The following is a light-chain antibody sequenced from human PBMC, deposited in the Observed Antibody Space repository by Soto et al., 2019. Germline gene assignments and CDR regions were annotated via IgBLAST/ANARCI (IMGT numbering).Light chain of an antibody. CDR3: QHTFNSPPWT. V-gene: IGKV1-39*01. J-gene: IGKJ1*01. CDR2: GAS. Sequence: DIHMTQSPSSLSASVGDTVTITCRASQNIDMYLKWYQQKPGKAPRVLISGASNLQSGVPSRFSGSGSGTDFTLTISSLQAEDFASYFCQHTFNSPPWTFGQGTKVVVK. CDR1: QNIDMY.